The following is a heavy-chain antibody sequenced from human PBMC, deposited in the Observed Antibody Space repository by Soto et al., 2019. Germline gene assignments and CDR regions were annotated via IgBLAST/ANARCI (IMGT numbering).Heavy chain of an antibody. J-gene: IGHJ3*02. CDR3: VRHLVDDAFDI. Sequence: SETLSLTCTVSGGSISSYYWSWIRQPPGKGLEWIGYMYYGGSTSYNPSLKSRVTISVDTSKNQFSLKLSSVTAADTAVYYCVRHLVDDAFDIWGQGNPGHRLL. CDR1: GGSISSYY. V-gene: IGHV4-59*08. CDR2: MYYGGST.